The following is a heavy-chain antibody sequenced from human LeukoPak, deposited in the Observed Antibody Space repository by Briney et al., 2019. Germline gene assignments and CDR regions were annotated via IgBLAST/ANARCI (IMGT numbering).Heavy chain of an antibody. CDR3: ARDPAAAGTVWLDP. D-gene: IGHD6-13*01. J-gene: IGHJ5*02. Sequence: GGALRLSCAASGFTFSSYSMNWVRQAPGKGLEGVSSITTRSSYIYYADSVRGRFTISRDDAKNSLYLQMNSLRADDTAVYYCARDPAAAGTVWLDPWGQGTLVTVSS. V-gene: IGHV3-21*06. CDR1: GFTFSSYS. CDR2: ITTRSSYI.